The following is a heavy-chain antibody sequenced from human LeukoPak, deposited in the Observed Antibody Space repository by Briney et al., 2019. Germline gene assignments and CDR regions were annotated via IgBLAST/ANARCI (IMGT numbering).Heavy chain of an antibody. J-gene: IGHJ4*02. CDR2: IYTSGST. D-gene: IGHD3-22*01. V-gene: IGHV4-61*02. CDR1: GGSIGSGSYY. CDR3: ARLAPYYYDSSAYYFDY. Sequence: SQTLSLTCTVSGGSIGSGSYYWSWIRQPAGKGLEWIGRIYTSGSTNYNPSLKSRVTISVDTSKNQFSLKLSSVTAADTAVYYCARLAPYYYDSSAYYFDYWGQGTLVTVSS.